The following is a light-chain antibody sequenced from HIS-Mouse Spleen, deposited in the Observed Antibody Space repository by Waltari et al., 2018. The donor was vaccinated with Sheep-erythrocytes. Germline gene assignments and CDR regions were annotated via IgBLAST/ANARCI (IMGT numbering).Light chain of an antibody. CDR2: DVS. V-gene: IGLV2-11*01. Sequence: QSALTQPRSVSGSPGQSVTISCTGTSSDVGGYNYVSWYQQHPGKAPKRMSYDVSKRPSGVPDRFSGSKSGNTASLTISGLQAEDEADYYCCSYAGSYNHVFGTGTKVTVL. CDR3: CSYAGSYNHV. CDR1: SSDVGGYNY. J-gene: IGLJ1*01.